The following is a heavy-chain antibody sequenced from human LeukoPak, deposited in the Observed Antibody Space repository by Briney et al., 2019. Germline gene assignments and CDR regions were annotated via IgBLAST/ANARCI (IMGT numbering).Heavy chain of an antibody. V-gene: IGHV4-34*01. J-gene: IGHJ4*02. CDR3: ARVSGGVVISAYLDS. CDR2: INHSGST. Sequence: SETLSLTCAVYGGSFSGYYWSWIRHPPGKGLEWNGEINHSGSTNYNPSLKSRVTISVDTSKNQFSLKLSSVTAAATAVYYCARVSGGVVISAYLDSWGQGTLVTVSS. D-gene: IGHD3-16*01. CDR1: GGSFSGYY.